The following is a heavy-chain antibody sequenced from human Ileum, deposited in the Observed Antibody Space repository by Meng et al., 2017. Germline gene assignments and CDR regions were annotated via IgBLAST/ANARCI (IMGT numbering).Heavy chain of an antibody. J-gene: IGHJ5*02. Sequence: TLKGSGPTLVKPPKTRTLTWTFSGFSLTTGAEGVGWFRQPPGKGVEWLAMIYRDDEKRFSPSLNSRLTITKDTSKSQVVLTMTNMDPVDTATYYCARGRVGTWWFDPWGQGALVTVSS. CDR1: GFSLTTGAEG. D-gene: IGHD3-16*01. CDR2: IYRDDEK. CDR3: ARGRVGTWWFDP. V-gene: IGHV2-5*02.